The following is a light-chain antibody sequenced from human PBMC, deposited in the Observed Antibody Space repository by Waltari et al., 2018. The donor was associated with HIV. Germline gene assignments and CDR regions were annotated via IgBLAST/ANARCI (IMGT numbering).Light chain of an antibody. CDR2: SNY. CDR1: SSNIGSNT. V-gene: IGLV1-44*01. Sequence: QSVLTQPPSASGTPGQRVTISCSGSSSNIGSNTVNWYQQLPGTAPKLLIYSNYHRPSGVPDRFSGSKSGTSASLVISGLQSEDEADYYCATWDDSLNGRVFGGGTKLTVL. CDR3: ATWDDSLNGRV. J-gene: IGLJ3*02.